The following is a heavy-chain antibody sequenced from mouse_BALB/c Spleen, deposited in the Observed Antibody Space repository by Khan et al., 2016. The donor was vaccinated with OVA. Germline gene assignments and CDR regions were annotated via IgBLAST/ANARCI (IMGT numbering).Heavy chain of an antibody. J-gene: IGHJ3*01. CDR1: GYTFTDYY. CDR2: IYPGIGNT. V-gene: IGHV1-77*01. CDR3: VRSGTGSFLY. Sequence: QVRLQQSGAELARPGASVKLSCKASGYTFTDYYINWVRQRTGQGLEWIGDIYPGIGNTYYNEKFKGKATLTADKSSTTAYMQLVSLTSEDSAVYFCVRSGTGSFLYWGQGTLVTVSA. D-gene: IGHD4-1*01.